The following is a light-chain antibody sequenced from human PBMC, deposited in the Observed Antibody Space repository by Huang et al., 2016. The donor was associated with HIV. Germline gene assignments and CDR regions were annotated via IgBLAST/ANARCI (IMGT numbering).Light chain of an antibody. V-gene: IGKV2-28*01. CDR3: MQALETPRT. CDR1: QSLLHSKGYNY. Sequence: DIVMTQSPLSLSVTPGELASISCRSSQSLLHSKGYNYLDWYLQKPGQSPQLLIYLGSNRASGVPDRFSGSGSGTDFTLKISRVQADDVGVYYCMQALETPRTFGGGTKVEIK. J-gene: IGKJ4*01. CDR2: LGS.